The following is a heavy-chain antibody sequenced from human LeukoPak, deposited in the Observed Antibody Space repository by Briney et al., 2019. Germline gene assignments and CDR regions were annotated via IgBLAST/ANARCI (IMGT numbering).Heavy chain of an antibody. CDR1: GYTFTGFY. CDR3: ARCGSGTDLYDYYFMDV. J-gene: IGHJ6*03. Sequence: ASVKVSCXASGYTFTGFYIHWVRQAPGQGPEWMGWINPNIGGTNYAQKFRGRVSLTRDTSISTAYMELNSLRSDDTAVYYCARCGSGTDLYDYYFMDVWGKGTTVTVSS. D-gene: IGHD3-10*01. V-gene: IGHV1-2*02. CDR2: INPNIGGT.